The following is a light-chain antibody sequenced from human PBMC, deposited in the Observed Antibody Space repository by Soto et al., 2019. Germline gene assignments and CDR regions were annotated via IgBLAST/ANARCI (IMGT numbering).Light chain of an antibody. J-gene: IGKJ4*01. Sequence: IPVTQSPSSLSASVGDRVTITCRASQGITSYLAWYQQKPGKAPKLLIYAASALQTGVSSRFSGSGYGTDFALTISNLQPEDFATYFCQQLYSYPLTFGGGTKVEF. CDR3: QQLYSYPLT. CDR1: QGITSY. CDR2: AAS. V-gene: IGKV1-9*01.